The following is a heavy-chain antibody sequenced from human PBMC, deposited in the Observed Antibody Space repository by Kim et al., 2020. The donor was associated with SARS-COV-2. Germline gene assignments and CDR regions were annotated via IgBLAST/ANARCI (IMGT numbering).Heavy chain of an antibody. D-gene: IGHD2-2*01. Sequence: GGSLRLSCAASGFTFSSYSMNWVRQAPGKGLEWVSSISRSSSYIYYVDSVKGRFTISRDNAKNSLYLQMNSLRAEDTAVYYCARVNGAMRFAAGYYYGMDVWGQGTTVTVSS. V-gene: IGHV3-21*01. J-gene: IGHJ6*02. CDR2: ISRSSSYI. CDR1: GFTFSSYS. CDR3: ARVNGAMRFAAGYYYGMDV.